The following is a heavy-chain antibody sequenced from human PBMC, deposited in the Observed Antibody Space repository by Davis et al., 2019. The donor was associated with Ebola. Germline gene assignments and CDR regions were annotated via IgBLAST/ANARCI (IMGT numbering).Heavy chain of an antibody. D-gene: IGHD3-3*01. CDR3: ARSGLSFGVVKYHYGMDA. CDR2: ISYDGSNK. V-gene: IGHV3-30*04. J-gene: IGHJ6*04. CDR1: RFTFSLYA. Sequence: GESLKISCAASRFTFSLYAMHWVRQAPGKGLEWVAVISYDGSNKYYADSVKGRFTISRDNSKKTMYLQMNSLRGEDTAVYYCARSGLSFGVVKYHYGMDAWGKGTTVTVSS.